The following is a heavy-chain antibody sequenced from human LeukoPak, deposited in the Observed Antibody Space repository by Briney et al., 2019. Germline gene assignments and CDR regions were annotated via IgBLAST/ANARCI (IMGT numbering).Heavy chain of an antibody. Sequence: SVKVSCKASGGTFSSYAISWVRQAPGQGLERMGRIIPILGIANYAQKFQGRVTITADKSTSTAYMELSSLRSEDTAVYYCARFTPKQQLLDYWGQGTLVTVSS. J-gene: IGHJ4*02. V-gene: IGHV1-69*04. D-gene: IGHD6-13*01. CDR2: IIPILGIA. CDR3: ARFTPKQQLLDY. CDR1: GGTFSSYA.